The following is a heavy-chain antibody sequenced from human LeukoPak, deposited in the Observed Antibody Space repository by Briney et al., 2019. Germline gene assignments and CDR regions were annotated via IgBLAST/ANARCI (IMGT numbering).Heavy chain of an antibody. V-gene: IGHV3-74*01. Sequence: GGSLRLSCAASGFTFSSYWMHWVRQAPGKGLVWVSRINSDGSSTSYADSVKGRFTISRDNAKNTLYLQMNSLRAEDTAVYYCARDQYDILTGYYWFDIWGQGTMVTVSS. CDR1: GFTFSSYW. CDR2: INSDGSST. CDR3: ARDQYDILTGYYWFDI. D-gene: IGHD3-9*01. J-gene: IGHJ3*02.